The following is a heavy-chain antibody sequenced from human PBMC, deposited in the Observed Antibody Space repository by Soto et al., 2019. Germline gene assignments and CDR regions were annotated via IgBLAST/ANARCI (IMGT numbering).Heavy chain of an antibody. Sequence: EAMPRTGTVSGGSISSYYWSWIRQPPGKGLEWIGYIYYSGSTNYNPSLKSRVTISVDTSKNQFSLKLSSVTAADTAVYYCAILRRITIFGGSYGMDVRRQATTVT. J-gene: IGHJ6*02. D-gene: IGHD3-3*01. CDR1: GGSISSYY. V-gene: IGHV4-59*01. CDR2: IYYSGST. CDR3: AILRRITIFGGSYGMDV.